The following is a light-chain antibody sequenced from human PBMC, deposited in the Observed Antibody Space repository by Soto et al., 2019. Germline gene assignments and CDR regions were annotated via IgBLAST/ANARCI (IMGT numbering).Light chain of an antibody. V-gene: IGKV3-20*01. CDR2: GAA. CDR1: QSVSSSS. J-gene: IGKJ3*01. CDR3: QQYGSSPFT. Sequence: EIALTQSPGTLSLSPGERATLSCRASQSVSSSSLAWYQQKPGQAPRLLIYGAASRATGIPDRFSGSGSGTDFTLTISRLEPEDFAVYYCQQYGSSPFTFGPGTKVDIK.